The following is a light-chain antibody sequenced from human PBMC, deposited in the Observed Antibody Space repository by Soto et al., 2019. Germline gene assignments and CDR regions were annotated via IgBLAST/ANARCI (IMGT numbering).Light chain of an antibody. V-gene: IGKV4-1*01. CDR1: QSVLYSPNNKNY. CDR2: WAS. J-gene: IGKJ1*01. CDR3: QQYINAPQT. Sequence: DIVMTQSPDSLAVSLGERATMNCKSSQSVLYSPNNKNYLAWYQQKPGQPPKLLVYWASTRESGVPDRFSGSGSETDFTLTSNSLQAEDVAVYYCQQYINAPQTFGQGTTVEIK.